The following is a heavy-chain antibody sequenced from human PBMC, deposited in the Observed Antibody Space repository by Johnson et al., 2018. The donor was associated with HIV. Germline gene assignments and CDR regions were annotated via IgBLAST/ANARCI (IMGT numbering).Heavy chain of an antibody. CDR3: AKVNRMEQWLAGGGAFDI. Sequence: QVQLVESGGGVVQPGRSLRLSCAASGFTFRSYGMHWVRQAPGKGLEWVAVISYDGSNKYYADSVKGRFTISRDNSKNTLYLQMNSLRAEDTAVYYCAKVNRMEQWLAGGGAFDIWGQGTMVTVSS. D-gene: IGHD6-19*01. V-gene: IGHV3-30*18. J-gene: IGHJ3*02. CDR1: GFTFRSYG. CDR2: ISYDGSNK.